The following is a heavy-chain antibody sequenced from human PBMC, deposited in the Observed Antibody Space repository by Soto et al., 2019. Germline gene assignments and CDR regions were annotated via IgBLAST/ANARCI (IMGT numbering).Heavy chain of an antibody. CDR1: GFTFSSYA. V-gene: IGHV3-30-3*01. Sequence: PGGSLRLSCAASGFTFSSYAMHWVRQAPGKGLEWVAVISYDGSNKYYADSVKGRFTISRDNSKNTLYLQMNSLRAEDTAVYYCARGEGIYDTAMDAGNFDYWGQGTLVTVSS. CDR2: ISYDGSNK. CDR3: ARGEGIYDTAMDAGNFDY. D-gene: IGHD5-18*01. J-gene: IGHJ4*02.